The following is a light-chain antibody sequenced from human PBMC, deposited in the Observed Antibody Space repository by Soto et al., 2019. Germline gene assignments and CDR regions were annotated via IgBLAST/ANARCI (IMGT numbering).Light chain of an antibody. CDR2: AAS. CDR3: QQAYNFPRT. V-gene: IGKV1-12*01. J-gene: IGKJ4*01. Sequence: DIQMTQSTTYVSASIGDRVTITCRSSQPISRWLAWYQQKPGKAPKLLIYAASSLQGGVPSRFSGSGSGTDFTLTISSLQPEDFASYYCQQAYNFPRTFGGGTKVDIK. CDR1: QPISRW.